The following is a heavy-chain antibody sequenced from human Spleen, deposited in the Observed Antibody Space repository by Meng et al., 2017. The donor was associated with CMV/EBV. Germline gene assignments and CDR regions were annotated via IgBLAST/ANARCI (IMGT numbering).Heavy chain of an antibody. CDR1: GGSISMSSYY. J-gene: IGHJ4*02. CDR2: IYYSGST. V-gene: IGHV4-39*07. Sequence: QLQLQKSGPGLGKPSETLPLTCTCSGGSISMSSYYWGWIRQPPGKGLEWIGSIYYSGSTYYNPSLKSRVTISVDTSKNQFSLKLSSVTAADTAVYYCARVSTTRAYDYWGQGTLVTVSS. D-gene: IGHD2-15*01. CDR3: ARVSTTRAYDY.